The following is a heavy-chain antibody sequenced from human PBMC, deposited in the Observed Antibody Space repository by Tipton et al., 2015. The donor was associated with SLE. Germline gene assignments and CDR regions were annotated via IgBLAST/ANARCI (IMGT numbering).Heavy chain of an antibody. CDR1: GGSISSGGYY. CDR2: IYYSGST. Sequence: LRLSCTVSGGSISSGGYYWSWIRQHPGKGLEWIGYIYYSGSTYYNPSLKSRVTISVDTSKNQFSLKLSSVTAADTAVYYCARGYSSGWYGGFDPWGQGTLVTVSS. V-gene: IGHV4-31*03. CDR3: ARGYSSGWYGGFDP. J-gene: IGHJ5*02. D-gene: IGHD6-19*01.